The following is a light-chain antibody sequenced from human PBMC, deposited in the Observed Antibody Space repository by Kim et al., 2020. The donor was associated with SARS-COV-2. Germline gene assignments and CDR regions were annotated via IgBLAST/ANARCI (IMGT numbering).Light chain of an antibody. CDR2: GAS. CDR1: QSVSSN. Sequence: EIVMTQSPATLSVSPGERATLSCRASQSVSSNLAWYQQKPGQAPRLLIYGASTRATGIPARFSGSGSGTEFTLTISSLQSEDFAVYYCQQYNNWSPLTFGGGTKLAI. V-gene: IGKV3-15*01. J-gene: IGKJ4*01. CDR3: QQYNNWSPLT.